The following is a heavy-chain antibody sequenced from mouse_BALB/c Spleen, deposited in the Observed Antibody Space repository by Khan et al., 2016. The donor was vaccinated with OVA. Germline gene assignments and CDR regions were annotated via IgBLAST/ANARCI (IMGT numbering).Heavy chain of an antibody. CDR3: ARLAYYYNSEGVAY. Sequence: VQLKESGGDFVRPGGSLKLSCAASGFTFSTYGMSWVRQTPDKRLEWVATINTGGAYTYYPDSVKGRFTISRDNAKNTLYLQLSSLKYEDTAIYYGARLAYYYNSEGVAYWGQGTLVTVSA. V-gene: IGHV5-6*01. CDR1: GFTFSTYG. CDR2: INTGGAYT. D-gene: IGHD1-1*01. J-gene: IGHJ3*01.